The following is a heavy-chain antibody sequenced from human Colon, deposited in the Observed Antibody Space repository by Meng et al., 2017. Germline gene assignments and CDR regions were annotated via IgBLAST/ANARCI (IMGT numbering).Heavy chain of an antibody. J-gene: IGHJ5*02. Sequence: QVQLQQWRLLKPSETLSLRCAVYDVSFNGNYWSWIRQSPGTGLEWIGEVNHSGDTNYNPSLKRRVIISADTSRNQFSLNLTSVTAADTAIYYCARGRFCSTSTCDLPTNNWFDPWGQGTPVTVSS. CDR1: DVSFNGNY. V-gene: IGHV4-34*01. CDR2: VNHSGDT. CDR3: ARGRFCSTSTCDLPTNNWFDP. D-gene: IGHD2-2*01.